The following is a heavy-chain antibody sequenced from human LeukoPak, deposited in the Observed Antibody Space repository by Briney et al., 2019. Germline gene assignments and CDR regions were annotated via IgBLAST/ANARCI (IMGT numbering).Heavy chain of an antibody. Sequence: GGSLRLSCAAFGFTFSDYYMSWIRQAPGKGLEWVSYISSSSSYTNYADSVKGRFTISRDNAKNSLYLQMNSLRAEDMAVYYCARDRDSSGYYYTLDYWGQGTLVTVSS. CDR2: ISSSSSYT. D-gene: IGHD3-22*01. CDR3: ARDRDSSGYYYTLDY. CDR1: GFTFSDYY. V-gene: IGHV3-11*06. J-gene: IGHJ4*02.